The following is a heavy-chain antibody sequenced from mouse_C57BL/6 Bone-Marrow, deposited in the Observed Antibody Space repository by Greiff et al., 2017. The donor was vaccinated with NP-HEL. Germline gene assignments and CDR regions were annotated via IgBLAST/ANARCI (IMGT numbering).Heavy chain of an antibody. CDR1: GYTFTSYW. J-gene: IGHJ2*01. CDR3: ARANGSSYED. D-gene: IGHD1-1*01. CDR2: IDPSDSYT. Sequence: VQRVESGAELVKPGASVKLSCKASGYTFTSYWMQWVKQRPGQGLEWIGEIDPSDSYTNYNQKFKGKATLTVDTSSSTAYMQLSSLTSEDSAVYYCARANGSSYEDWGQGTTLTVSS. V-gene: IGHV1-50*01.